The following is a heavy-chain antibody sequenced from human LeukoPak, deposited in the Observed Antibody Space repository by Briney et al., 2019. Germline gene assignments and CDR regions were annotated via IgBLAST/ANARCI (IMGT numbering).Heavy chain of an antibody. CDR3: ARVVAAAGREYYYYYGMDV. D-gene: IGHD6-13*01. Sequence: SETLSLTCAVYGGSFSGYYWSWIRQPPGKGLGWNGEINHSGSTNYNPSLKSRVTISVDTSKNQFSLKLSAVTAADTAVYYCARVVAAAGREYYYYYGMDVWGQGTSVSVSS. CDR2: INHSGST. CDR1: GGSFSGYY. V-gene: IGHV4-34*01. J-gene: IGHJ6*02.